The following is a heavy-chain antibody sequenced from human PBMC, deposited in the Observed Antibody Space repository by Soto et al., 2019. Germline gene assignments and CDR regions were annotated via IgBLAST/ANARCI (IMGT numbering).Heavy chain of an antibody. CDR1: GFNFANYA. Sequence: GGSLRLSCGLSGFNFANYAMGWVRQAPGKGLEWVSGIRSTGRRTYYADSVRGGFSISRDNSKNTVDLQINSLRAEDTAVYYCAKVANVGVVVEYFDHWGQGSLVTVSS. CDR2: IRSTGRRT. J-gene: IGHJ4*02. V-gene: IGHV3-23*01. CDR3: AKVANVGVVVEYFDH. D-gene: IGHD3-3*01.